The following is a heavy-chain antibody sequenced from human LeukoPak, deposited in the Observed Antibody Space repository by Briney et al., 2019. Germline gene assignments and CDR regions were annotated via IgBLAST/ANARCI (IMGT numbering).Heavy chain of an antibody. V-gene: IGHV3-7*03. CDR3: ARRYFDY. CDR1: GFTFSSYA. J-gene: IGHJ4*02. CDR2: IKEDGSEK. Sequence: GGSLRLSCAASGFTFSSYAMHWVRQAPGKGLEWVANIKEDGSEKHYVDSVKGRFTISRDNAKNSLYLQMNSLRAEDTAVYYCARRYFDYWGQGTLVTVSS.